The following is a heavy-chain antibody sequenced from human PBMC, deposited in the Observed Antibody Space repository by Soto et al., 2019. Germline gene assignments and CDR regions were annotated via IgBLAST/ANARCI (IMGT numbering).Heavy chain of an antibody. CDR1: GFTFSSYA. V-gene: IGHV3-30-3*01. Sequence: QVQLVESGGGVVQPGRSLRLSCAASGFTFSSYAMHWVRQAPGKGLEWVAVISYDGSNKYYADSVKGRFTISRDNSKNTLYLQMNSLRAEDTAVYYCAREVGEVDGSGNLLVYGMDVWGQGTTVTVSS. D-gene: IGHD3-10*01. CDR2: ISYDGSNK. J-gene: IGHJ6*02. CDR3: AREVGEVDGSGNLLVYGMDV.